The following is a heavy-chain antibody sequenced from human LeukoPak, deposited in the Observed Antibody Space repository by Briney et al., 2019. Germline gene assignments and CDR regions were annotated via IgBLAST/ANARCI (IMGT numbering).Heavy chain of an antibody. V-gene: IGHV4-39*07. D-gene: IGHD2-15*01. J-gene: IGHJ4*02. CDR3: ARVLGYCSGGSCYRYFDY. Sequence: SETLSLTCTVSGGSISSSSYYWGWIRQPPGKGLEWIGRIYHSGSTYYNPSLKSRVTISVDTSKNQFSLKLSSVTATDTAVYYCARVLGYCSGGSCYRYFDYWGQGTLVTVSS. CDR1: GGSISSSSYY. CDR2: IYHSGST.